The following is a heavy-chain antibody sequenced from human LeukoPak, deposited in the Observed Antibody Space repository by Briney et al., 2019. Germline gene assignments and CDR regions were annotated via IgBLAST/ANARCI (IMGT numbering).Heavy chain of an antibody. V-gene: IGHV4-59*01. CDR1: GGSISSYY. CDR3: ARHHGIVGAKNDYYYYYMDV. J-gene: IGHJ6*03. CDR2: IYYSGST. Sequence: SETLSLTCTVSGGSISSYYWSWIRQPPGKGLEWIGYIYYSGSTNYNPSLKSRVTISVDTSKNQFSLKLSSVTAADTAVYYCARHHGIVGAKNDYYYYYMDVWGKGTTVTISS. D-gene: IGHD1-26*01.